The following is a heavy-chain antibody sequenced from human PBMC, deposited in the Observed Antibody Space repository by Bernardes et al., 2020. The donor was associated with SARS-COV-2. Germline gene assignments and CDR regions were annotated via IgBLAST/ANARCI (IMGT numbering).Heavy chain of an antibody. Sequence: TVSLGLTVSGGSISSSSYYWGWIRQPPGKGLEWIGSIYYSGSTYYNPSLKSRVTISVDTSKNQFSLKLSSVTAADTAVYYCARMWANYYDSSGPHFDYWGLRTLVPVSA. J-gene: IGHJ4*02. V-gene: IGHV4-39*01. CDR1: GGSISSSSYY. CDR3: ARMWANYYDSSGPHFDY. CDR2: IYYSGST. D-gene: IGHD3-22*01.